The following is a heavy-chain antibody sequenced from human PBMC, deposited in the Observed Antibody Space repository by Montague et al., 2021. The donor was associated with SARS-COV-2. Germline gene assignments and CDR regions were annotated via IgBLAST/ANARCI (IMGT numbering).Heavy chain of an antibody. V-gene: IGHV4-39*01. D-gene: IGHD6-19*01. CDR2: IYYRGST. CDR3: ATQEDPSCWIPGPFVF. CDR1: GGSISTSSYY. Sequence: SETLSLTCTVSGGSISTSSYYWAWIRQPPGKGLVWIVSIYYRGSTYYNPSLKSRVFISVDTSKNQLSLTLTSVTAADTAVYYCATQEDPSCWIPGPFVFWGQGTLLSVSS. J-gene: IGHJ4*02.